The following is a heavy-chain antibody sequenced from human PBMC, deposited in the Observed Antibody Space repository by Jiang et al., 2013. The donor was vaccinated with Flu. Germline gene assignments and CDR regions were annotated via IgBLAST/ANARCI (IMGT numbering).Heavy chain of an antibody. J-gene: IGHJ4*02. D-gene: IGHD5-18*01. CDR1: GFTFSDYY. CDR3: ARDRGYSYGYSNYYFDY. Sequence: ASGFTFSDYYMSWIRQAPGKGLEWVSYISSSGSTIYYADSVKGRFTISRDNAKNSLYLQMNSLRAEDTAVYYCARDRGYSYGYSNYYFDYWGQGTLVTVSS. V-gene: IGHV3-11*04. CDR2: ISSSGSTI.